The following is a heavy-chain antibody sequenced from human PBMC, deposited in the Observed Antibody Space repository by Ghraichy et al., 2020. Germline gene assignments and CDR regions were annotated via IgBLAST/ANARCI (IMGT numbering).Heavy chain of an antibody. CDR1: GFTFSSYA. J-gene: IGHJ4*02. CDR3: AKESYDSSGFYPYFFDY. D-gene: IGHD3-22*01. V-gene: IGHV3-23*01. CDR2: ISGSGGST. Sequence: GGSLRLSCAASGFTFSSYAMSWVRQAPGKGLEWVSGISGSGGSTYYADSVQGRFTFSRDSSRNTLYLQMNSLRAEDTAVYFCAKESYDSSGFYPYFFDYWGQGTLVTVSS.